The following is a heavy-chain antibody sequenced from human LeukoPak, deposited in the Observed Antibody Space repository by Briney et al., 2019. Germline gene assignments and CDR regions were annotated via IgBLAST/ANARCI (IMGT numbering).Heavy chain of an antibody. D-gene: IGHD2-15*01. Sequence: ASVKVSCKASGYTFTSYDINWVRQATGQGLEWMGWMNPNSGNTGYAQKFQGRVTITRNTSISTAYMELSSLRSEDTAVYYCARGGRPYCSGGSCYSGSDGFDYWGQGTLVTVSS. J-gene: IGHJ4*02. CDR3: ARGGRPYCSGGSCYSGSDGFDY. V-gene: IGHV1-8*03. CDR1: GYTFTSYD. CDR2: MNPNSGNT.